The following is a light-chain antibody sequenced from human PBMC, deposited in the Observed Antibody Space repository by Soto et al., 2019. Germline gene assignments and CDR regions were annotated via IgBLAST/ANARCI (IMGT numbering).Light chain of an antibody. J-gene: IGKJ4*01. Sequence: EIGLTQSPGTLSLSPGERATLSCRASQSVSSSYLAWYQQKPGQAPRLLIYGASSRATGIPARFSGSGSGTDFTLSISSLEPEDFAVYYCQQRSTWPLTFGGGSKV. CDR3: QQRSTWPLT. CDR2: GAS. V-gene: IGKV3D-20*02. CDR1: QSVSSSY.